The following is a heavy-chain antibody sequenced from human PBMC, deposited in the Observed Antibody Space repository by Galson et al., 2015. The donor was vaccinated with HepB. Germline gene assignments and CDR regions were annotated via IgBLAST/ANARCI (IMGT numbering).Heavy chain of an antibody. Sequence: SLRLSCAASGFTFSNYAMSWVRQAPGKGLEWVSSIGGGDGITYYADSVKGRFTISRDDSKNTLYLQMNSLGAEDTALFYCAKDQWAAGSWDYFDLWGHGTLVTVSS. V-gene: IGHV3-23*01. CDR2: IGGGDGIT. CDR1: GFTFSNYA. J-gene: IGHJ4*01. CDR3: AKDQWAAGSWDYFDL. D-gene: IGHD6-13*01.